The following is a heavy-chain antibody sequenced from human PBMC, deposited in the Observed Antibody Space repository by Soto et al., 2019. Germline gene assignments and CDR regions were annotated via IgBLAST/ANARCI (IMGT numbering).Heavy chain of an antibody. CDR3: ASFIAVAGTGGMDV. CDR1: GFTFSSYA. Sequence: EVQLLESGGGLVQPGGSLRLSCAAFGFTFSSYAMSWVRQAPGKGLEWVSAISGSGGSTYYADSVKGRFTISRDNSKNTLYLQMNSLRAEDTAVYYCASFIAVAGTGGMDVWGQGTTVTVSS. J-gene: IGHJ6*02. V-gene: IGHV3-23*01. D-gene: IGHD6-19*01. CDR2: ISGSGGST.